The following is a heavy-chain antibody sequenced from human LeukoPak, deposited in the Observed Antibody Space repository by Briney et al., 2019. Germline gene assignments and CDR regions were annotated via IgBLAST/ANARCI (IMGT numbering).Heavy chain of an antibody. CDR1: GFTFSSYS. J-gene: IGHJ6*03. Sequence: GGSLRLSCAASGFTFSSYSMNWVRQAPGKGLEWVSSISSSSSYIYYADSVKGRFTISRDNAKNSLYLQMNSLRAEDTAVYYCARIQTYYYYMDVWSKGTTVTVSS. CDR3: ARIQTYYYYMDV. CDR2: ISSSSSYI. V-gene: IGHV3-21*01.